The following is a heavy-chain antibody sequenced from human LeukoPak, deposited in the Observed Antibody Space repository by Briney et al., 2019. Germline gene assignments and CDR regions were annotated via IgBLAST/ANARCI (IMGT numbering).Heavy chain of an antibody. CDR2: ISSNGNTI. Sequence: GGSLILSCAASGFTFSDFYMTWIRQAPGKGLEKVSYISSNGNTIYYAASQKGGFTISSDNAKNSLYLQMNSLRAEHAAVYYCARVRRFPNWFDPWRQGTLVTVSS. J-gene: IGHJ5*02. CDR3: ARVRRFPNWFDP. D-gene: IGHD2-21*01. CDR1: GFTFSDFY. V-gene: IGHV3-11*04.